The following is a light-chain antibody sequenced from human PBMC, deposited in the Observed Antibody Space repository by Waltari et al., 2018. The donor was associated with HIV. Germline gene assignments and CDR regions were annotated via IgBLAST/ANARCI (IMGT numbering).Light chain of an antibody. J-gene: IGKJ1*01. CDR2: SAS. Sequence: EIVMTQSPATLSVSPGERATLSCRASQSVSTNLAWYQQKPGQAPRLLIFSASARAAGIPARFSGSGSGTDFTLTISSLQAEDVAVYYCQQYYSTPWTFGQGTKVEI. CDR3: QQYYSTPWT. CDR1: QSVSTN. V-gene: IGKV3-15*01.